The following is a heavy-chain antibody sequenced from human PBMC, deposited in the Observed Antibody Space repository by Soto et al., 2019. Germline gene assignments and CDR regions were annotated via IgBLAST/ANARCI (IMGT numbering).Heavy chain of an antibody. CDR1: GYSFTSYW. J-gene: IGHJ6*02. CDR3: ARQGAITIFGVVEYYYGMDV. D-gene: IGHD3-3*01. Sequence: GESLKISCKGSGYSFTSYWIGWVRQMPGKGLEWMGIIYPGDSDTRYSPSFQGQVTISADKSISTAYLQWSSLKASDTAMYYCARQGAITIFGVVEYYYGMDVWGQGTTVTVSS. CDR2: IYPGDSDT. V-gene: IGHV5-51*01.